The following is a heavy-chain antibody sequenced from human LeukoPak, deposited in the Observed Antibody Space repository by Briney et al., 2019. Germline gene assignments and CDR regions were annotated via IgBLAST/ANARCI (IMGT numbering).Heavy chain of an antibody. J-gene: IGHJ4*02. V-gene: IGHV4-39*01. CDR2: IYYSGST. CDR1: GGSLSSSSYY. CDR3: ARHRSNYYGSGISYFDY. Sequence: SETLSLTCTVSGGSLSSSSYYWGWIRQPPGKGLEWIVSIYYSGSTNYNPSLKSRVTISAGTSKNQFSLKLRSVTAAETAVYYCARHRSNYYGSGISYFDYWGQGTLVTVSS. D-gene: IGHD3-10*01.